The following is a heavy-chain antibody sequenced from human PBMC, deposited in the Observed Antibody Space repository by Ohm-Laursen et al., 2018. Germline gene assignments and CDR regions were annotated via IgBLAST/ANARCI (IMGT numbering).Heavy chain of an antibody. J-gene: IGHJ4*02. Sequence: SETLSLTCTVSGGSISRNYWTWIRQPPGKGLEWIGYIYYSGSTNYNPSLKSRVTISVDTSKNQFSLKLSSVTAADTAVYYCARGVGYYYYFDYWGQGTLVTVSS. D-gene: IGHD3-22*01. CDR3: ARGVGYYYYFDY. CDR1: GGSISRNY. V-gene: IGHV4-59*01. CDR2: IYYSGST.